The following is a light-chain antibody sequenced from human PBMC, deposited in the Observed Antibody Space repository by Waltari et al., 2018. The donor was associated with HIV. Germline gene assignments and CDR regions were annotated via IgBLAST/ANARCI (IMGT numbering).Light chain of an antibody. V-gene: IGKV1-13*02. J-gene: IGKJ5*01. Sequence: AIQLTQSPSSLSASVGDTVIITCRTSQGISSAFAWYRQKPGKSPALLIYHVSTLHSGVPSKFSGSGSGTDFTLTINSLQSEDSATYYCQQFNSYPLTFGQGTRLEIK. CDR1: QGISSA. CDR2: HVS. CDR3: QQFNSYPLT.